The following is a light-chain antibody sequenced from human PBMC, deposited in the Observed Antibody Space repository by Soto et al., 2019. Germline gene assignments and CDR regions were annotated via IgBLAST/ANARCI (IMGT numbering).Light chain of an antibody. CDR3: QQYGSSPFT. CDR2: GAS. CDR1: QSISNN. V-gene: IGKV3-20*01. Sequence: ELVLTQSPATLSVSPGEGATLSCRASQSISNNLAWYQQKPGQAPRLLVYGASTRATGIPDRFSGSGSGTDFTLTISRLEPEDFAVYYCQQYGSSPFTFGPGTKVDIK. J-gene: IGKJ3*01.